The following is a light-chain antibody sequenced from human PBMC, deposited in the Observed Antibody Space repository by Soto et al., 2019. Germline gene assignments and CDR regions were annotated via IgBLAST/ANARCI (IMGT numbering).Light chain of an antibody. CDR2: GAS. V-gene: IGKV3-15*01. CDR1: QSIGTN. Sequence: EIVMTQSPVTLSVSPGERATLSCRASQSIGTNLAWYQQKPGQAPRLLIYGASTRATGIPARFSGSGSGTEFTLTISRLQSEDFAVYYCQQYYNWPPLTFGGGTKVEIK. CDR3: QQYYNWPPLT. J-gene: IGKJ4*01.